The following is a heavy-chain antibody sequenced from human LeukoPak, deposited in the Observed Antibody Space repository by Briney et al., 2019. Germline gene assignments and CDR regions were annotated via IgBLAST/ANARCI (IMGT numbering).Heavy chain of an antibody. Sequence: GGSLRLSCAASGFTFSSYSMNWIRQAPGKGLEWVSSISSSTSYIYYADSVKGRFTISKDDAKNSLYLQMNSLRAEDTAVYYCARAGGSTVSHSDYWGQGTLVTVSS. D-gene: IGHD4-17*01. CDR1: GFTFSSYS. J-gene: IGHJ4*02. CDR2: ISSSTSYI. V-gene: IGHV3-21*01. CDR3: ARAGGSTVSHSDY.